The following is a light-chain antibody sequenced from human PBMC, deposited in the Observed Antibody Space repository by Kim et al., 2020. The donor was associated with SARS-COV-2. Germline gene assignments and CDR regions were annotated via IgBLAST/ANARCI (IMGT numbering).Light chain of an antibody. J-gene: IGLJ3*02. CDR2: GKN. V-gene: IGLV3-19*01. CDR1: SLSSSY. CDR3: NSRDSSGNHLGV. Sequence: LGQTVRITCQGDSLSSSYASWYQQKPGQAPVLVIYGKNNRPSGIPDRFSGSSSGNTASLTITGAQAEDEADYYCNSRDSSGNHLGVFGGGTKLTVL.